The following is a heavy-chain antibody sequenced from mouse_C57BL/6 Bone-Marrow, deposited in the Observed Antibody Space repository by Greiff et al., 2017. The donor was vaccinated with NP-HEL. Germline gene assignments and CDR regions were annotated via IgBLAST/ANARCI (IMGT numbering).Heavy chain of an antibody. D-gene: IGHD4-1*01. Sequence: EVQLQQSGPELVKPGASVKISCKASGYTFTDYYMNWVKQSHGKSLEWIGDINPNNGGTSYNQKFKGKATLTVDKSSSTAYMELRSLTSEDSAVYYCAIAGTRWYFDVGGTGTTVTVSA. V-gene: IGHV1-26*01. CDR3: AIAGTRWYFDV. CDR2: INPNNGGT. CDR1: GYTFTDYY. J-gene: IGHJ1*03.